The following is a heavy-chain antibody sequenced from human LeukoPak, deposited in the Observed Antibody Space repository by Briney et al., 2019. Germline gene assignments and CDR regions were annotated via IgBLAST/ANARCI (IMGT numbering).Heavy chain of an antibody. D-gene: IGHD6-13*01. J-gene: IGHJ6*03. CDR1: GYTFTSYD. V-gene: IGHV1-8*01. Sequence: ASVKVSCKASGYTFTSYDINWMRQATGQGLEWMGWMNPNSGNTGYAQKFQGRVTMTRNTSISTAYMELSSLRSEDTAVYYCARNVGQYSSSWYQTWGYYYYMDVWGKGTTVTISS. CDR2: MNPNSGNT. CDR3: ARNVGQYSSSWYQTWGYYYYMDV.